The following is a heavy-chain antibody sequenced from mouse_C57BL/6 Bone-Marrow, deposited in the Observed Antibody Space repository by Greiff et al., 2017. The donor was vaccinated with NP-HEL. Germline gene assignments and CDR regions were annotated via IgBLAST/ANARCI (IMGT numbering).Heavy chain of an antibody. CDR2: IDPSDSET. D-gene: IGHD2-5*01. V-gene: IGHV1-52*01. Sequence: QVQLQQPGAELVRPGSSVKLSCKASGYTFTSYWMHWVKQRPIQGLEWIGNIDPSDSETHYNQKFKDKATLTVDKSSSTAYMQLSSLTSEDSAVYYCARRGIVTPYFDVWGTGTTVTVSS. CDR1: GYTFTSYW. J-gene: IGHJ1*03. CDR3: ARRGIVTPYFDV.